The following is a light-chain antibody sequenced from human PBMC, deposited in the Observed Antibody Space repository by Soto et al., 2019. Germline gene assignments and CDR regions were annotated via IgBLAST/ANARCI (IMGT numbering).Light chain of an antibody. CDR2: EVR. V-gene: IGLV2-14*01. CDR1: SSDVGGYNY. Sequence: HSALTQPASVSGSPGHSITISCTGTSSDVGGYNYVSWYQQHPGKAPKLMIYEVRNRPSGVSNRFSGSKSGNTASLTIYGLQAEDEADYYCSSYTSGSTPYVFGTGTTLTVL. J-gene: IGLJ1*01. CDR3: SSYTSGSTPYV.